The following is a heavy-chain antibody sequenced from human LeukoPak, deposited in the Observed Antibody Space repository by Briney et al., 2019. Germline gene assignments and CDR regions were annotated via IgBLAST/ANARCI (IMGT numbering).Heavy chain of an antibody. D-gene: IGHD3/OR15-3a*01. J-gene: IGHJ4*02. CDR2: IYYSGNT. Sequence: PSETPSLTCTVSGDSISSSKKYWGWVRQPPGKGLEWIGSIYYSGNTYYNPSLKSRVTISLDTSRNQFSLRLSSVTAADTADYYCARAQGNGLIDFWGQGTLVTVSS. CDR1: GDSISSSKKY. CDR3: ARAQGNGLIDF. V-gene: IGHV4-39*01.